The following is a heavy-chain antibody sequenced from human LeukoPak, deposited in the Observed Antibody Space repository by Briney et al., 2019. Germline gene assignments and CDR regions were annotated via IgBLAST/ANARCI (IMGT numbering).Heavy chain of an antibody. D-gene: IGHD3-22*01. Sequence: TGGSLRLSCATSGFTFSINAMNWVRQAPGRGLEWVSVISDSGDSTYYADSVKGRFTISRDNSKNTVYLQMNSLRAEDTAVYYCAKVGIVVGGDYYDYWGQGTLVTVSS. V-gene: IGHV3-23*01. CDR2: ISDSGDST. CDR1: GFTFSINA. J-gene: IGHJ4*02. CDR3: AKVGIVVGGDYYDY.